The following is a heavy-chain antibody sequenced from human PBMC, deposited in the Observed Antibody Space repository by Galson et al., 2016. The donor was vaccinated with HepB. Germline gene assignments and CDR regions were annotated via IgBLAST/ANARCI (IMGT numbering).Heavy chain of an antibody. V-gene: IGHV5-51*01. CDR3: ARHPRHGLLDH. J-gene: IGHJ4*02. CDR2: VHPGDSNT. Sequence: QSGAEVKKPGESLKISCKGSGYSFSNYWIAWVRQMPGKGLEWMGIVHPGDSNTKYSPSFEGQVTISADKSISTAFLEWRTLKASDNAMYFCARHPRHGLLDHWGRGTLVTVSS. CDR1: GYSFSNYW.